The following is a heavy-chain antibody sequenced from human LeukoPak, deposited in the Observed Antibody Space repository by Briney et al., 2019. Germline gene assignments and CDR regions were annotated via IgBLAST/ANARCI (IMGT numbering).Heavy chain of an antibody. CDR3: AKVSASYYVDYFDY. V-gene: IGHV3-23*01. Sequence: PGGSLRLSCAASGFTFSRHAMSWVRQAPGKGLEWVSGIGDTGRSTFYVDSVKGRFTISRDNSRNTLYLQMNSLRGDDTAFYYCAKVSASYYVDYFDYWGQGTLVAVSS. CDR2: IGDTGRST. D-gene: IGHD1-26*01. J-gene: IGHJ4*02. CDR1: GFTFSRHA.